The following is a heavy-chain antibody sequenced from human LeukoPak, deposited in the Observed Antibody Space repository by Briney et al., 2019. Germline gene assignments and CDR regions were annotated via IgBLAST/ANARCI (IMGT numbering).Heavy chain of an antibody. V-gene: IGHV3-21*01. Sequence: GSLRLSCAASGFTFSSYSMNWVRQAPGKGLEWVSSISSSSSYIYYADSVKGRFTISRDNAKNSLYLQMNSLRAEDTAVYYCARTISYGAHLDLWGRGTLVTVSS. D-gene: IGHD4-17*01. CDR2: ISSSSSYI. CDR1: GFTFSSYS. CDR3: ARTISYGAHLDL. J-gene: IGHJ2*01.